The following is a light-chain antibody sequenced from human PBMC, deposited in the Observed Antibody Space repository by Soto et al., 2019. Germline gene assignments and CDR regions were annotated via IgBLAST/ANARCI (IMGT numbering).Light chain of an antibody. CDR3: QQYNTSPYS. J-gene: IGKJ2*03. CDR2: RAS. Sequence: DVQMTQSPSTLSASAGDRVTITCRASQSISDWLAWYQQKPGKAPKLLIYRASSLERGVPSRFSGNGSGTDFTFAISSLQPDEFATYYCQQYNTSPYSFGQGTKLEI. V-gene: IGKV1-5*03. CDR1: QSISDW.